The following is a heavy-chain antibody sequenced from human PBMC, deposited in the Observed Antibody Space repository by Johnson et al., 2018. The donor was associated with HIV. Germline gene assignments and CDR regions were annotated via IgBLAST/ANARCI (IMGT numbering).Heavy chain of an antibody. Sequence: QVQLVESGGGLVQPGRSLRLSCAASGFTFSSYAMHWVRQAPGKGLEWVAVISYDGSNKYYADSVKGRFTISRDNSKNTLYLQMNSLRAEDTAVYYCAKEGSIAAAGNDAFDIWGQGTMVTVSS. J-gene: IGHJ3*02. D-gene: IGHD6-13*01. CDR3: AKEGSIAAAGNDAFDI. V-gene: IGHV3-30*04. CDR2: ISYDGSNK. CDR1: GFTFSSYA.